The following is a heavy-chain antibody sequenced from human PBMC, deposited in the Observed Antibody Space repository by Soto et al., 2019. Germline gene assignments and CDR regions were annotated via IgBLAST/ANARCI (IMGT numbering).Heavy chain of an antibody. CDR2: IRSSLYL. CDR1: GCTCSSYG. D-gene: IGHD5-12*01. Sequence: GGSLRLSWAASGCTCSSYGMNWVIQASGKCLEWVSSIRSSLYLYYADSLKGRFTISRDNAKISLYLQMNSLRAVYSVVYYCARDPVLIVASDYWGQGTLVTVSS. CDR3: ARDPVLIVASDY. J-gene: IGHJ4*02. V-gene: IGHV3-21*01.